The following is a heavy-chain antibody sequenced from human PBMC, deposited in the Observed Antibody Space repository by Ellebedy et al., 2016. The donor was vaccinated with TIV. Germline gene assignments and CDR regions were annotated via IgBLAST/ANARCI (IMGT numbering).Heavy chain of an antibody. Sequence: GGSLRLSRTASGFTFSNYAMHWVRQAPGKGLEWVSSISGSAGSTYDADSVKGRFTISRDNSKNTLYLQMNSLRAEDTAVYYCAKLTSANSPFDYWGQGTLVTISS. CDR3: AKLTSANSPFDY. V-gene: IGHV3-23*01. D-gene: IGHD4-23*01. J-gene: IGHJ4*02. CDR1: GFTFSNYA. CDR2: ISGSAGST.